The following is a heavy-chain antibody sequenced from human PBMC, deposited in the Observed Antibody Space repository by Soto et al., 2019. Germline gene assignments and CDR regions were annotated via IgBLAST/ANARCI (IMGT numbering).Heavy chain of an antibody. CDR1: GFTFSSYS. D-gene: IGHD6-13*01. Sequence: GGSLRLSCAASGFTFSSYSMNWVRQAPGKGLEWVSSISSSSSYIYYADSVKGRFTISRDNAKNSLYLQMNSLRAEDTAVYYCARGKYSSSWYSVTPFGYWGQGTLVTVSS. CDR3: ARGKYSSSWYSVTPFGY. V-gene: IGHV3-21*01. CDR2: ISSSSSYI. J-gene: IGHJ4*02.